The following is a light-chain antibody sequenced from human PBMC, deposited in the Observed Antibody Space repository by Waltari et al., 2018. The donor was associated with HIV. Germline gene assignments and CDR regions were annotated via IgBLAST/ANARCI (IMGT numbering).Light chain of an antibody. CDR2: SNT. Sequence: QPVLTQPPSASGTPGQRVTISCSGSSSDIGSNTVNWYQQLHGTAPKLLIYSNTQRPSGVPDRFSGSKSGTSASLAISGLQSEDEADYYCAAWDDSLNGSYVFGTGTKVTVL. V-gene: IGLV1-44*01. CDR1: SSDIGSNT. J-gene: IGLJ1*01. CDR3: AAWDDSLNGSYV.